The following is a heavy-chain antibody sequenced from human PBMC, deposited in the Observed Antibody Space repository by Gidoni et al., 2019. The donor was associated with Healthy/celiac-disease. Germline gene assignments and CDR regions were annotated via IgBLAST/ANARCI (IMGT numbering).Heavy chain of an antibody. V-gene: IGHV4-59*01. CDR3: ARETVTTYYYGMDV. Sequence: QVQLQESGPGLVKPSETLSLTCTVSGGSISSYYWSWIRQPPGKGLEWIGYIYYSGSTNYNPSLKSRVTISVDTSKNQFSLKLSSVTAADTAVYYCARETVTTYYYGMDVWGQGTTVTVSS. J-gene: IGHJ6*02. D-gene: IGHD4-4*01. CDR2: IYYSGST. CDR1: GGSISSYY.